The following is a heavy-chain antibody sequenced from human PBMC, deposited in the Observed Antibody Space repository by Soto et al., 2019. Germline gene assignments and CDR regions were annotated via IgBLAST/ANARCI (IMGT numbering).Heavy chain of an antibody. CDR3: AIDDLYDSSGYYYRGNAFEI. D-gene: IGHD3-22*01. CDR2: INAGNGNT. Sequence: GASVKVSCKASGYTYTSYAMHWVRQAPGQRLEWMGWINAGNGNTKYSQKFQGRVTITRDTSASTAYMELSSLRSEDTAVYYCAIDDLYDSSGYYYRGNAFEIWGQGTMVTVSS. V-gene: IGHV1-3*01. J-gene: IGHJ3*02. CDR1: GYTYTSYA.